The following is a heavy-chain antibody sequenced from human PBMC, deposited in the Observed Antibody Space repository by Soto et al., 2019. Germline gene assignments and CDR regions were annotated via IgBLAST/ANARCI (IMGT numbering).Heavy chain of an antibody. Sequence: QVHLVQSGAEVKKPGASVKVSCQGSGYAFTTDGITWVRQAPGQGLEWMGWISAHNGNTNYAQKLQGRVTVTRDTSTSTTYMELRSLRYDDSAVYYCARGRYGDYWGQGAPVIVSS. CDR1: GYAFTTDG. J-gene: IGHJ4*02. CDR3: ARGRYGDY. CDR2: ISAHNGNT. D-gene: IGHD1-1*01. V-gene: IGHV1-18*01.